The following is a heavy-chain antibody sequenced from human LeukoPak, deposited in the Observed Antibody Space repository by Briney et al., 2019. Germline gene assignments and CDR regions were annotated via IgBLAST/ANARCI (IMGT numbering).Heavy chain of an antibody. Sequence: PGGSLRLSCAASGFTFSSHWMHWVRHAPGKGLVWVSRVKGDGTFTNYADSVYGRFTISRDNAKNTLYLHMHSLRAEDTAVYYCVRDGDDCNFDYWGQGNLVTVSS. J-gene: IGHJ4*02. CDR3: VRDGDDCNFDY. V-gene: IGHV3-74*01. CDR1: GFTFSSHW. D-gene: IGHD5-24*01. CDR2: VKGDGTFT.